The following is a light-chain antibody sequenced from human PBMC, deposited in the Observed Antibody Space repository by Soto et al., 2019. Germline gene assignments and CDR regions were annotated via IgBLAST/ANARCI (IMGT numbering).Light chain of an antibody. CDR1: QGVSSN. CDR2: GAS. V-gene: IGKV3-15*01. J-gene: IGKJ5*01. Sequence: EIVMRQSPATLSVSPGERATLSCRASQGVSSNLAWYQQKPGQAPRLLIYGASTRATGIPARFSGSGSGTEFTLTISSLQSEDFAVYYCQQYNNWRITFGQGTRLE. CDR3: QQYNNWRIT.